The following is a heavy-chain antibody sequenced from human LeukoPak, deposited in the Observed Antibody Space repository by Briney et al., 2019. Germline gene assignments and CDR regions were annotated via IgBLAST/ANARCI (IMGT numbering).Heavy chain of an antibody. CDR1: GYSISSGYY. V-gene: IGHV4-38-2*02. CDR2: IYHSGST. CDR3: ARVLTATMHS. D-gene: IGHD1-7*01. J-gene: IGHJ4*02. Sequence: SETLSLTCTVSGYSISSGYYWSWFRQPPGKGLEWIGYIYHSGSTYYNLSLKNRITISIDTSKNQFSLQLTSVTAADTAVYYCARVLTATMHSWGQGTLVTVSS.